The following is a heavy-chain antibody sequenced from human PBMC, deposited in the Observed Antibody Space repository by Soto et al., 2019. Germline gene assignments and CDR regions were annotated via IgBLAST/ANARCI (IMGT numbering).Heavy chain of an antibody. Sequence: MSLTCGVSGYSISSGYYWGWIRQPPGKGLEWIGSIYHSGSTYYNPSLKSRVTISVDTSKNQFSLKLSSVTAADTAVYYCARGMSKVVTPRGYYYYAMAGWGQGT. CDR1: GYSISSGYY. CDR2: IYHSGST. V-gene: IGHV4-38-2*01. CDR3: ARGMSKVVTPRGYYYYAMAG. D-gene: IGHD2-21*02. J-gene: IGHJ6*02.